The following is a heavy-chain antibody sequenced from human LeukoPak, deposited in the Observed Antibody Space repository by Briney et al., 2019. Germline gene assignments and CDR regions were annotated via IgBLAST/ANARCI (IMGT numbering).Heavy chain of an antibody. CDR3: ARDPGHYDFWSGNPDL. V-gene: IGHV1-2*04. CDR1: GYTFTGYY. CDR2: INPNSGGT. Sequence: ASVKVSCKASGYTFTGYYMHWVRQAPGQGLEWMGWINPNSGGTNYAQKFQGWVTMTRDTSISTAYMELSRLRSDDTAVYYCARDPGHYDFWSGNPDLWGQGTLVTVSS. D-gene: IGHD3-3*01. J-gene: IGHJ5*02.